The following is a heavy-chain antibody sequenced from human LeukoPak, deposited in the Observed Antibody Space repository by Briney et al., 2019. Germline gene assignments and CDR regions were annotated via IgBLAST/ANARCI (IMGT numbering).Heavy chain of an antibody. Sequence: GGSLRLSCAASGFTFSSYGMHWVRQAPGKGLEWVSFIRNDGSNTYYADSVKGRFTVSRDNSKNTLCLQMNSLRAEDTAVYYCAKGPKSVRPYYYDSSGYYWGQGTLVTVSS. CDR1: GFTFSSYG. V-gene: IGHV3-30*02. J-gene: IGHJ4*02. CDR3: AKGPKSVRPYYYDSSGYY. CDR2: IRNDGSNT. D-gene: IGHD3-22*01.